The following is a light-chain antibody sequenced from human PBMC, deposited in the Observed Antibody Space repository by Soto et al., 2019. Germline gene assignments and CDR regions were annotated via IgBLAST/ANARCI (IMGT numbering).Light chain of an antibody. V-gene: IGLV2-14*01. J-gene: IGLJ2*01. CDR1: SSDIGSYNY. CDR2: EVS. CDR3: SSYRSNTFVV. Sequence: QSALTQPASVSGSPGQSITISCTGTSSDIGSYNYVSWYQQYPDKAPKLMIYEVSNRPSGVYNRFSGSKSGNTASLTISGLQAEDEADYYCSSYRSNTFVVFGGGTKVTVL.